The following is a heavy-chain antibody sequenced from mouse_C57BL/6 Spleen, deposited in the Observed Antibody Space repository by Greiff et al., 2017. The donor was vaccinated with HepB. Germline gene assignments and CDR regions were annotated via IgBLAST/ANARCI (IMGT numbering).Heavy chain of an antibody. CDR3: ARRITTVEYYAMDY. V-gene: IGHV1-53*01. CDR2: INPSNGGT. CDR1: GYTFTSYW. J-gene: IGHJ4*01. Sequence: QVQLKQPGTELVKPGASVKLSCKASGYTFTSYWMHWVKQRPGQGLEWIGNINPSNGGTNYNEKLKRKATLTVDKSSSTAYMQLSSLTSEDSAVYYCARRITTVEYYAMDYWGQGTSVTVSS. D-gene: IGHD1-1*01.